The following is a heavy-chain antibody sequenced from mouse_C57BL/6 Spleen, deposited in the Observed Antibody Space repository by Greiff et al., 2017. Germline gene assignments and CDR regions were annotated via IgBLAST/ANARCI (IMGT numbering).Heavy chain of an antibody. D-gene: IGHD2-1*01. CDR3: ARGEDGNYAY. Sequence: DVQLQESGPGLVKPSQSLSLTCSVTGYSITSGYYWNWIRQFPGNKLEWMGYISYDGSNNYNPSLKNRISITRDTSKNQFFLKLNSVTTEDTATYYCARGEDGNYAYWGQGTLVTVSA. V-gene: IGHV3-6*01. CDR1: GYSITSGYY. CDR2: ISYDGSN. J-gene: IGHJ3*01.